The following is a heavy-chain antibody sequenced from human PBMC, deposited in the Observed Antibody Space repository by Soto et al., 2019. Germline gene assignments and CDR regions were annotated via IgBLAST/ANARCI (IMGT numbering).Heavy chain of an antibody. J-gene: IGHJ4*02. D-gene: IGHD1-20*01. CDR2: ISGSAMST. V-gene: IGHV3-23*01. CDR1: GFTFSSFG. Sequence: GGSLRLSCETSGFTFSSFGMTWVRQAPGRGLEWVSVISGSAMSTYYADSVKGRFTISSDKSKKTVYLQMDSLRDDDTAVYYGARLSASITGNFDYWDQGNLVTFSS. CDR3: ARLSASITGNFDY.